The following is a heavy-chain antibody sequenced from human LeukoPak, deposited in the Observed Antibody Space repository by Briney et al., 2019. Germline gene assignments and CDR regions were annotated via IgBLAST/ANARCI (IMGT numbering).Heavy chain of an antibody. CDR3: AELGITMIGGV. D-gene: IGHD3-10*02. CDR1: GFTFNNYN. Sequence: GGSLRLSCAASGFTFNNYNMNWVRQAPGKALEWVSSITSSGTYIFYADSVKGRFTISRDNAKNSLYLQINSLGPEDTAVYYCAELGITMIGGVWGKGTTVTISS. J-gene: IGHJ6*04. CDR2: ITSSGTYI. V-gene: IGHV3-21*01.